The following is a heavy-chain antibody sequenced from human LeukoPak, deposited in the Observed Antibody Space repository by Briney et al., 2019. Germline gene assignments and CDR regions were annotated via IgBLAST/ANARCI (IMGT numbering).Heavy chain of an antibody. D-gene: IGHD6-19*01. Sequence: SETLSLTCTVSGGSTSSSSYYWGWIRQPPGKGLEWIGSIYYSGSTYYNPSLKSRVTISVDTSKNQFSLKLSSVTAADTAVYYCASPGYSSGWSLSAPYYYFDYWGQGTLVTVSS. CDR3: ASPGYSSGWSLSAPYYYFDY. J-gene: IGHJ4*02. V-gene: IGHV4-39*01. CDR2: IYYSGST. CDR1: GGSTSSSSYY.